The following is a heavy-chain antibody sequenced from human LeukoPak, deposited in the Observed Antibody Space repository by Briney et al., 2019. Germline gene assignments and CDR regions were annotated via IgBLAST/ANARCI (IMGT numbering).Heavy chain of an antibody. V-gene: IGHV1-2*02. CDR2: INPNSGGT. D-gene: IGHD2-2*01. CDR1: GYTFTGYY. J-gene: IGHJ4*02. CDR3: ASLICTTTSCYASFDY. Sequence: ASVKVSCKTSGYTFTGYYMHWVRQAPGQGLEWMGWINPNSGGTNYAQKFQGRVSMTRDTSISTAYMELSSLRSDDTAVYYRASLICTTTSCYASFDYWGQGTLVTVSS.